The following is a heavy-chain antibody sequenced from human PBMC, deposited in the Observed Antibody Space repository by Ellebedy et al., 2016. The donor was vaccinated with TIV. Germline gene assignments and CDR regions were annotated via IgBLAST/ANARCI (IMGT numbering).Heavy chain of an antibody. CDR1: GGSFSRYY. D-gene: IGHD5-18*01. CDR2: INHSGIT. J-gene: IGHJ1*01. CDR3: ARGRGSSYDLPLQL. V-gene: IGHV4-34*01. Sequence: SETLSLTXAVYGGSFSRYYWSWIRQPPGKGLEWIGEINHSGITNYNPSLKSRVTISGDTSKNQFSLKLSSVTAADTAVYYCARGRGSSYDLPLQLWGQGTLVTVSS.